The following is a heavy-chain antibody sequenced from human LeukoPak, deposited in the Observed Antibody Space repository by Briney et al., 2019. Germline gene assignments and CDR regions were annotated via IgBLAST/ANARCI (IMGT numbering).Heavy chain of an antibody. CDR3: ATNVVVVAATGVLDV. V-gene: IGHV3-53*05. CDR1: VTVRSNY. D-gene: IGHD2-15*01. J-gene: IGHJ3*01. CDR2: IFSGGST. Sequence: GGSLRLSCAASVTVRSNYMSWVRQAPGKGQEWVSVIFSGGSTSYADSVKGRFTISRDNSKNTVYLQIDGLRTEDTGVYYCATNVVVVAATGVLDVWGQGTMVTVSS.